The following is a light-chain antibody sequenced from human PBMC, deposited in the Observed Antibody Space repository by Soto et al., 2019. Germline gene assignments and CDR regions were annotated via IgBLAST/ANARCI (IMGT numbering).Light chain of an antibody. CDR1: QSVSPF. CDR2: NAS. Sequence: IVLTQSRATLSLSPGERSILSGGASQSVSPFLAWFQQKPGQPPRLLIYNASNRTNGIPARFSGSGSGTDFTLTISSLEPEDFAVYYCQQRGDWPPITFGQGTRLEIK. J-gene: IGKJ5*01. CDR3: QQRGDWPPIT. V-gene: IGKV3-11*01.